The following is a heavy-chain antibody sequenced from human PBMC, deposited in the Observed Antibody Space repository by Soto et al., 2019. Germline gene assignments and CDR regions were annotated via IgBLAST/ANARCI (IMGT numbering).Heavy chain of an antibody. D-gene: IGHD4-17*01. CDR1: VGSSSSGGYS. V-gene: IGHV4-30-2*01. CDR3: ARLIYGDYAFDY. CDR2: IYHSGST. Sequence: PSETLSLTCAVSVGSSSSGGYSGSWIRQPPGKGLEWIGYIYHSGSTYYNPSLKSRVTISVDRSKNQFSLKLSSVTAADTAVYYCARLIYGDYAFDYWGQGTLVTVSS. J-gene: IGHJ4*02.